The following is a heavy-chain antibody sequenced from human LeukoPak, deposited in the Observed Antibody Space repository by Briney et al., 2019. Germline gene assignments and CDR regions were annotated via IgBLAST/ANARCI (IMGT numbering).Heavy chain of an antibody. D-gene: IGHD3-10*01. CDR1: GFTFSSYA. V-gene: IGHV3-23*01. Sequence: PGGSLRLSCAASGFTFSSYAMSWVRQAPGKGLEWVSTISGSGGSTYYADSVKGRFTISRDNSKNTLYLQMNSLRAEDTAVYYCAKIGYYFGSGSSRDIFDYWGQGTLATVSS. J-gene: IGHJ4*02. CDR2: ISGSGGST. CDR3: AKIGYYFGSGSSRDIFDY.